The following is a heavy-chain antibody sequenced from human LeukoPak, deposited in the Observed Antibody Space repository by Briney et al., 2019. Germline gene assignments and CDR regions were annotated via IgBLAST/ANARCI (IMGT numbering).Heavy chain of an antibody. V-gene: IGHV3-30-3*01. Sequence: GGSLRLSWAAAGFTFSSYAMHWVRQAPGKGLGWVAVISYDGSNKYYADSVKGRFTISRDNSKNTLYLQMNSLRAEDTAVYYCAGDPELKWELLGGWFDPWGQGTLVTVSS. CDR1: GFTFSSYA. CDR3: AGDPELKWELLGGWFDP. D-gene: IGHD1-26*01. CDR2: ISYDGSNK. J-gene: IGHJ5*02.